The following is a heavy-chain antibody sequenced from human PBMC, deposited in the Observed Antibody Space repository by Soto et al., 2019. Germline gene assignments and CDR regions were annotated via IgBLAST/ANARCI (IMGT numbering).Heavy chain of an antibody. Sequence: PXETLSLACPVSGGSISSSSYYWGWIRQPPGKGLEWIGSIYYSGSTYYNPSLKSRVTISVDTSKNQFSLKLSSVTAADTAVYYCARQQTSGWFDPWGQGTLVTVYS. V-gene: IGHV4-39*01. CDR1: GGSISSSSYY. CDR2: IYYSGST. J-gene: IGHJ5*02. CDR3: ARQQTSGWFDP.